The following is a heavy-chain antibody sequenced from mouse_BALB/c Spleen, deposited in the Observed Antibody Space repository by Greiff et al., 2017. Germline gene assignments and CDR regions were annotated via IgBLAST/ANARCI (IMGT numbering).Heavy chain of an antibody. CDR1: GFSFTNYG. Sequence: QVQLKQSGPGLVQPSQSLSITCTVSGFSFTNYGVHWVRQSPGKGLEWLGVICIGGSTDCNVAFISRLSISKDNSKSQVFFKMNSLQANDTAIYYCARNGLPYYFDYWGQGTTLTVSS. CDR3: ARNGLPYYFDY. V-gene: IGHV2-2*02. J-gene: IGHJ2*01. D-gene: IGHD3-3*01. CDR2: ICIGGST.